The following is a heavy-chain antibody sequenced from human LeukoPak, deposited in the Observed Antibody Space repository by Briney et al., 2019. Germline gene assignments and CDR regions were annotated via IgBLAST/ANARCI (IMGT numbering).Heavy chain of an antibody. CDR2: IYYSGST. D-gene: IGHD3-10*01. Sequence: SQTLSLTCTVSGGSISSGGYYWSWIRQHPGKGLEWIVYIYYSGSTYYNPSPQSRVNISVDTSKNQFSLKLSSVNGADTGVYYCARGLWFGELLSGGFDYWGQGTLVSVSS. J-gene: IGHJ4*02. V-gene: IGHV4-31*03. CDR1: GGSISSGGYY. CDR3: ARGLWFGELLSGGFDY.